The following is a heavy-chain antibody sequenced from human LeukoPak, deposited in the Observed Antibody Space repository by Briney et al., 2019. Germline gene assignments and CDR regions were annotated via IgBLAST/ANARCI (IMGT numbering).Heavy chain of an antibody. CDR3: ASISAFSDY. V-gene: IGHV3-72*01. CDR1: GFTFSDRY. J-gene: IGHJ4*02. CDR2: KRNKANSYTT. Sequence: GGSLRLSCAASGFTFSDRYMDWVRQAPGKGLGWVGRKRNKANSYTTEYAASVKGRFTISRDDSENSLYLQMNSLKTEDTAVYYCASISAFSDYWGQGTLVTVSS. D-gene: IGHD3-3*02.